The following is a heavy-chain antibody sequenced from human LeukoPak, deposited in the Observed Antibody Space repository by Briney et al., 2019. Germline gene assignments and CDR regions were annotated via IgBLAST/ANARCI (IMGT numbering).Heavy chain of an antibody. J-gene: IGHJ4*02. V-gene: IGHV4-39*01. D-gene: IGHD5-12*01. CDR1: GGSISSSNYY. CDR2: ISYGGST. Sequence: SETLSLTCTVSGGSISSSNYYWGWIRQPPGKGLEWIGSISYGGSTYYNPSLKSRVTISLDTSKNQFSLKLRSVNAADTAVYYCARQWGANGYGYFDYWGQGTLVTVSS. CDR3: ARQWGANGYGYFDY.